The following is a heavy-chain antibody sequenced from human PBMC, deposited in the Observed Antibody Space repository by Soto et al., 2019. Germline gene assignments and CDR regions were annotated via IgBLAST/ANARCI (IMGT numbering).Heavy chain of an antibody. CDR2: IYWNDDK. CDR3: AHRLVERISGSFAFDY. Sequence: GLDLEWLALIYWNDDKRYSPSLKSRLTITKDTSKNQVVLTMTNMDPVDTATYYCAHRLVERISGSFAFDYWGQGTLVTVSS. D-gene: IGHD2-15*01. J-gene: IGHJ4*02. V-gene: IGHV2-5*01.